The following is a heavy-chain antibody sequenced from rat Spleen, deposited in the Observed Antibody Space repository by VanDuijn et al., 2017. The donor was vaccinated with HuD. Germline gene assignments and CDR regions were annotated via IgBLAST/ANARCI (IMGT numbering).Heavy chain of an antibody. D-gene: IGHD3-4*01. V-gene: IGHV5-25*01. J-gene: IGHJ4*01. Sequence: EVQLVESGGGLVQPGRSLKLSCAASGFTYSNYVMAWVRRAPTKGLEWVASIDTGGGKTYYRDSVKGRFTVSRDNAKSSLYLQLDSLRSEDTATYYCARTNNPYYYVMNAWGQGASVTVSS. CDR3: ARTNNPYYYVMNA. CDR1: GFTYSNYV. CDR2: IDTGGGKT.